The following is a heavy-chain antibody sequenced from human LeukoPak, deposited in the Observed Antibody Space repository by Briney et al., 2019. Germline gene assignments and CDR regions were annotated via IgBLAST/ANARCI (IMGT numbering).Heavy chain of an antibody. V-gene: IGHV4-34*01. D-gene: IGHD4-11*01. CDR2: INHSGST. CDR1: GGSFSGYY. CDR3: ASLTTVTPDYYYYGMDV. J-gene: IGHJ6*02. Sequence: SETLSLTCAVYGGSFSGYYWSWTRQPPGKGLEWIGEINHSGSTNYNPSLKSRVTISVDTSKNQFSLKLSSVTAADTAVYYCASLTTVTPDYYYYGMDVWGQGTTVTVSS.